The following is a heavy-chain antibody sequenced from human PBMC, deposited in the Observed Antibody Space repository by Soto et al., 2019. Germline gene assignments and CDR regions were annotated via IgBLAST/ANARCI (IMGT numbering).Heavy chain of an antibody. CDR1: GCSISIGDYY. J-gene: IGHJ6*02. CDR3: AREQMGCSGGSCYANYYYYGMDV. CDR2: SYYSGCT. V-gene: IGHV4-30-4*01. Sequence: SLTCTVSGCSISIGDYYWVFGPQPPGKGLDGSWXSYYSGCTYYNPSLKSRVGISVDTSQNKFSLKLRSVTAADTAVYYCAREQMGCSGGSCYANYYYYGMDVRGQGTTVTVSS. D-gene: IGHD2-15*01.